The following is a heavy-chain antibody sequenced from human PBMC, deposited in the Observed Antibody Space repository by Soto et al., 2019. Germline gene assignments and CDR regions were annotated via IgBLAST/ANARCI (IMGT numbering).Heavy chain of an antibody. V-gene: IGHV4-34*01. CDR3: ARDKITGLFDY. Sequence: PSETLSLTCAVYDGSFSGYYWSWIRQPPGKGLEWIGEINHSGSTNCNPSLKSRVTISVDTSKNQFSLKLSSVTAADTAVYYCARDKITGLFDYWGQGTLVTVS. J-gene: IGHJ4*02. D-gene: IGHD2-8*02. CDR1: DGSFSGYY. CDR2: INHSGST.